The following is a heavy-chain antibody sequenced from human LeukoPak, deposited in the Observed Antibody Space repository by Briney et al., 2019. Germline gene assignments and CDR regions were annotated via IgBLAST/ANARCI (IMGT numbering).Heavy chain of an antibody. J-gene: IGHJ4*02. V-gene: IGHV1-69*05. CDR2: STPIFGTA. Sequence: ASVKVSCKASGGTSRSYAISWVRQAPGQGVEWRGGSTPIFGTANYAQKFQGRVTITTAESTSTAYMELSSLRAEDTAVYYCARDTVGITGTTGYFDYWGQGTLVTVSS. CDR1: GGTSRSYA. CDR3: ARDTVGITGTTGYFDY. D-gene: IGHD1-7*01.